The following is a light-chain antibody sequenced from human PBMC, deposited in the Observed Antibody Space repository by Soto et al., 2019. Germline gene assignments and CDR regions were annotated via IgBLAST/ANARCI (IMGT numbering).Light chain of an antibody. J-gene: IGLJ3*02. V-gene: IGLV2-14*01. CDR3: SSDTSSWV. CDR1: SSDVGGYNY. Sequence: QSVLTQPASVSGSPGQSITISCTGTSSDVGGYNYVSWYQQHPGKAPKLMIYEVSNRPSGVSNRFSGSKSGNTASLTISGLQAEDEADYYCSSDTSSWVFGGGTKVTVL. CDR2: EVS.